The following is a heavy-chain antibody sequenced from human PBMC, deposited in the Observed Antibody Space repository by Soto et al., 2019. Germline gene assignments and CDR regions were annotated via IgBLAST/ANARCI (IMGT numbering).Heavy chain of an antibody. V-gene: IGHV3-23*01. Sequence: GGSLRLSCEASGFTIRTYGMSWVRQAPGKGLEWVSGISGSGASIYYADSVEGRFTISRDNSKNTLYLQMNSLRGEDTAVYYCARDRHGSDWYTYYFYTLAVWGQGTTVTVSS. CDR2: ISGSGASI. J-gene: IGHJ6*02. CDR1: GFTIRTYG. D-gene: IGHD6-13*01. CDR3: ARDRHGSDWYTYYFYTLAV.